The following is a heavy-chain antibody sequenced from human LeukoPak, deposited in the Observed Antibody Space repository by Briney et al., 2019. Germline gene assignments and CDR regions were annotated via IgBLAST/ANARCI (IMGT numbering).Heavy chain of an antibody. CDR2: INPNSGGT. CDR3: AREDGYRYES. Sequence: ASVKVSCKASGYTFTNYAVNWVRQAPRQGLEWMGWINPNSGGTNYAQKFQGRVTMTRDTSISTACMELSGLRSDDTAVYYCAREDGYRYESWGQGALVTVSS. D-gene: IGHD5-18*01. CDR1: GYTFTNYA. V-gene: IGHV1-2*02. J-gene: IGHJ5*02.